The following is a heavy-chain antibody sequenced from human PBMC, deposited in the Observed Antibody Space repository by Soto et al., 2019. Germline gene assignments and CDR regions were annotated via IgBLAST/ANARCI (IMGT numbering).Heavy chain of an antibody. CDR2: IYYSGST. D-gene: IGHD2-2*01. Sequence: SETLSLTCTVSGGSISSGDYYWSWIRQPPGKGLEWIGYIYYSGSTYYNPSLKSRVTISVDTSKNQFSLKLSSVTAADTAVYYCARDELGYCSSTSCYFGWFDPWGQGTLVTVSS. V-gene: IGHV4-30-4*01. CDR3: ARDELGYCSSTSCYFGWFDP. CDR1: GGSISSGDYY. J-gene: IGHJ5*02.